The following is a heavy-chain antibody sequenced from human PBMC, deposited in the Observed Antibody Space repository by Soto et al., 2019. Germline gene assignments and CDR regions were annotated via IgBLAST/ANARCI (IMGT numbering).Heavy chain of an antibody. D-gene: IGHD2-21*01. Sequence: QVQLQQWGAGLLKPSETLSLTCAVYGGSFSGYYWSWIRQPPGKGLEWIGEINHSGSTNYNPSLKSQVTISVDTSKNQFSLKLSSVTAADTAVYYCARVRHCGGDCYADFDYWGQGTLVTVSS. CDR1: GGSFSGYY. CDR2: INHSGST. CDR3: ARVRHCGGDCYADFDY. V-gene: IGHV4-34*01. J-gene: IGHJ4*02.